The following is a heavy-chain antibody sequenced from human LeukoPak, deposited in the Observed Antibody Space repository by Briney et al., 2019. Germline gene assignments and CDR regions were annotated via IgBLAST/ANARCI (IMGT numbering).Heavy chain of an antibody. D-gene: IGHD6-19*01. CDR3: ARVVGSSDPLGY. J-gene: IGHJ4*02. V-gene: IGHV3-73*01. CDR2: IRSKANSYAT. CDR1: GFTFSGSA. Sequence: PGGSLRLSCAASGFTFSGSAMHWVRQASGKGLEWVGRIRSKANSYATTYAASVKGRFTISRDDSKNTAYLQMNSLKTEDTAVYYCARVVGSSDPLGYWGQGTLVTVSS.